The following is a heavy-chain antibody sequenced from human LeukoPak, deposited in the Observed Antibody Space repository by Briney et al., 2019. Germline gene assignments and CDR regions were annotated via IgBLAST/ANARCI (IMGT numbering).Heavy chain of an antibody. V-gene: IGHV3-30*02. CDR2: LRSDGIDK. CDR1: GVTFSIYG. D-gene: IGHD3-3*01. J-gene: IGHJ4*02. Sequence: GGSLRLSCTVSGVTFSIYGLHWVRQAPGRGLEWVAFLRSDGIDKYYADYVKGRFTISRDSSKNTVYLQLNTLRTEDTAVYYCARDHEWSWDYWGQGTLVIVSS. CDR3: ARDHEWSWDY.